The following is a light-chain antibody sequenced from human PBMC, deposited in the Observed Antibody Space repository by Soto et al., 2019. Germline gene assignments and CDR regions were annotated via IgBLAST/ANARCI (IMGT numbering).Light chain of an antibody. Sequence: DIQMTQSPSSLSAFAGDRVTITCRAGQSIGTSLNWYQQKAGKAPKLLIYITSSLQSGVPSRFSGSGSGTDFTLTINSLQPEDLATYYCQQSYSPPWTFGQGTKVEIK. CDR3: QQSYSPPWT. J-gene: IGKJ1*01. CDR2: ITS. CDR1: QSIGTS. V-gene: IGKV1-39*01.